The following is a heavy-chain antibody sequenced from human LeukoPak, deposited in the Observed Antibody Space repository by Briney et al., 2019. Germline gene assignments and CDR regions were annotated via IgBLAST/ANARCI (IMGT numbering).Heavy chain of an antibody. D-gene: IGHD3-16*01. J-gene: IGHJ3*02. CDR1: GRSISSYY. V-gene: IGHV4-4*07. Sequence: SDTLSLTCTVSGRSISSYYWSWIRQPAGKGLEWLGRIYTSGSTNYNPSLNSRVTMSVDTSKNQFSLKLSSVTAVDTAMYYCARDGGHARHWGRAFDIWGQGTMVTVSS. CDR2: IYTSGST. CDR3: ARDGGHARHWGRAFDI.